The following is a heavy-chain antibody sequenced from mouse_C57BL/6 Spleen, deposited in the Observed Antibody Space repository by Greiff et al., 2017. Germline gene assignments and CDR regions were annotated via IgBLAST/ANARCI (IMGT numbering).Heavy chain of an antibody. D-gene: IGHD1-1*01. CDR2: IYPRSGNT. V-gene: IGHV1-81*01. CDR1: GYTFTSYG. J-gene: IGHJ1*03. Sequence: QVQLQQSGAELARPGASVKLSCKASGYTFTSYGISWVKQRTGQGLEWIGEIYPRSGNTYYNEKFKGKAKLTADKSSSTAYMELRSLTSEDSAVYFCARPTVVARGYFDVWGTGTTVTVSS. CDR3: ARPTVVARGYFDV.